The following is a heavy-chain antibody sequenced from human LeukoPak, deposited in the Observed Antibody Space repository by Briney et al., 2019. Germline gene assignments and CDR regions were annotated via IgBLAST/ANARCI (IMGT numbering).Heavy chain of an antibody. J-gene: IGHJ3*02. CDR1: GGSISSGDYY. CDR2: IYYSGST. CDR3: ARENYYDSSGYLVAFDI. Sequence: SQTLSLTCTVSGGSISSGDYYWRWIRQHPGKGLEWIGYIYYSGSTYYNPSLKSRVSISVDMSKNQFSLKLSSVTAADTAVYYCARENYYDSSGYLVAFDIWDQGTMVTVSS. D-gene: IGHD3-22*01. V-gene: IGHV4-31*03.